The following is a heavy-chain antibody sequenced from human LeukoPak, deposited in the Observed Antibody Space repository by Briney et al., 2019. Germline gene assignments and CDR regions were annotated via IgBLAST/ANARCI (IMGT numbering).Heavy chain of an antibody. J-gene: IGHJ6*03. Sequence: SSETLSLTCAVYGGSFSGYYWSWIRQPAGKGLEWIGRIHSSGSTNYNPSLKSRVTISLDTSKNQFSLKLSSVTAADTAVYYCARTEHYYGAGPYYMDVWGKGTTVTVSS. CDR2: IHSSGST. V-gene: IGHV4-59*10. CDR1: GGSFSGYY. D-gene: IGHD3-10*01. CDR3: ARTEHYYGAGPYYMDV.